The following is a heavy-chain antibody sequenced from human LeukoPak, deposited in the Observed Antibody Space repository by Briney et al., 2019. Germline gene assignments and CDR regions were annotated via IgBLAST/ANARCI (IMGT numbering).Heavy chain of an antibody. CDR1: GGSFSGYY. Sequence: SETLSLTCAVYGGSFSGYYWSWIRQPPGKGLEWIGEINHSGSTNYNPSLKSRVTISVDTSKNQFSLKLSSVTAADTAVYYCARKRLHCSGGSCYSQILPYFDYWGQGTLVTVSS. J-gene: IGHJ4*02. CDR2: INHSGST. CDR3: ARKRLHCSGGSCYSQILPYFDY. V-gene: IGHV4-34*01. D-gene: IGHD2-15*01.